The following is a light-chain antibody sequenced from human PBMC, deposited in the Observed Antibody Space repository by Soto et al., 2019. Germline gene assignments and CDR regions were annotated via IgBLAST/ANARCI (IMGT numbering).Light chain of an antibody. CDR1: SSDVGSYNL. CDR2: EAN. Sequence: QSALTQPASVSGSPGQSITISCTGTSSDVGSYNLVSWYQQHPGKAPKLMIYEANKRPSGVSNRFSGSKSGNTASLTISGLQAEDEADYYCCSYAGSSTWVFGGGTQLTVL. CDR3: CSYAGSSTWV. V-gene: IGLV2-23*01. J-gene: IGLJ3*02.